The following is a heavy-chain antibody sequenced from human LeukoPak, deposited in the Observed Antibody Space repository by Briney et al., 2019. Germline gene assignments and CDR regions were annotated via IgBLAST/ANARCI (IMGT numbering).Heavy chain of an antibody. J-gene: IGHJ3*02. Sequence: SQTLSLTCTVSGGSISSGDYYWSWIRQPPGKGLEWIGYIYYSGSTYYNPSLKSRATISVDTSKNQFFLKLSSLTAADTAVYYCARGVVVVVAATRGIFEAFDIWGQGTMVTVSS. CDR3: ARGVVVVVAATRGIFEAFDI. V-gene: IGHV4-30-4*01. D-gene: IGHD2-15*01. CDR2: IYYSGST. CDR1: GGSISSGDYY.